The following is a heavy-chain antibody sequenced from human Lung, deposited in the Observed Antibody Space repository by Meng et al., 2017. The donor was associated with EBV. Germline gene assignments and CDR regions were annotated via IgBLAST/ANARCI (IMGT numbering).Heavy chain of an antibody. D-gene: IGHD1-26*01. CDR3: ARVEVGITSGDY. V-gene: IGHV1-69*13. Sequence: QVQLVQSGAEVKKPGSSVKVACKTSGGSFSTQTFSWVRQAPGQGPEWMGGLIAVFDKTKAAPRFQDRVTFTADESTSTAYMELSSLTFDDTAVYYCARVEVGITSGDYWGQGTLVTVSS. CDR1: GGSFSTQT. J-gene: IGHJ4*02. CDR2: LIAVFDKT.